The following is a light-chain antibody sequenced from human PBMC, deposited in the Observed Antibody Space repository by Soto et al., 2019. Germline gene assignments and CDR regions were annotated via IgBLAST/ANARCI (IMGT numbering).Light chain of an antibody. V-gene: IGKV1-9*01. CDR3: QQLQRTPFN. Sequence: QLTQSPSSLSASVGDRVTITCRASQDVSRYLAWYQQKAGKAPKLLIYGASTLQSGVPSRFSDFGSGTELTLTISSLQPEDFATYHCQQLQRTPFNFGPGTTVDV. CDR2: GAS. J-gene: IGKJ3*01. CDR1: QDVSRY.